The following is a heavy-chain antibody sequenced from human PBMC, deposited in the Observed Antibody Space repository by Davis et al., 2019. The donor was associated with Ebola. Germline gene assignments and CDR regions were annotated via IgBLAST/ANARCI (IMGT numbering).Heavy chain of an antibody. D-gene: IGHD6-19*01. CDR2: ITNNGGST. CDR1: GFMFSSYA. J-gene: IGHJ1*01. V-gene: IGHV3-64*04. CDR3: AKEIIAVAISRPFQH. Sequence: GGSLRLSCSVSGFMFSSYAMHWVRQAPGKGLQYVSGITNNGGSTYYADSVKGRFTISRDNSKNTLYLQMNSLRAEDTAVYYCAKEIIAVAISRPFQHWGQGTLVTVSS.